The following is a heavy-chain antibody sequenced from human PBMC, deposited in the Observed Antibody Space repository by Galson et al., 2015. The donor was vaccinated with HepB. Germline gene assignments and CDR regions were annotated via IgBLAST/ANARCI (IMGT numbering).Heavy chain of an antibody. CDR2: ISDSGST. D-gene: IGHD3-16*02. V-gene: IGHV3-23*01. CDR3: AKDARGVIRGFDL. CDR1: GFTFSNYA. Sequence: SLRLSCAASGFTFSNYAMSWVRQAPGKGLEWVSAISDSGSTYYADSVKGRFTISRDNSKNTLYLQMNSLRAEDTAVYYCAKDARGVIRGFDLWGRGTLVTVSS. J-gene: IGHJ2*01.